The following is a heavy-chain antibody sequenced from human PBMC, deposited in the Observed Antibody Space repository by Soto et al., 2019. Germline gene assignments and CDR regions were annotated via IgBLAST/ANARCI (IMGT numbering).Heavy chain of an antibody. D-gene: IGHD5-12*01. CDR3: ARDRGYSGHDREVFDF. CDR1: GFTFSSYA. Sequence: EVQLLQSGGGLVQPGGSLRLSCVASGFTFSSYAMNWVRQAPGKGPEWVSSISATGGSAYYADSVKGRFTISRDNSKNTLYLQMDSLRADDTAVYYCARDRGYSGHDREVFDFWGQGTLVTVSS. V-gene: IGHV3-23*01. J-gene: IGHJ4*02. CDR2: ISATGGSA.